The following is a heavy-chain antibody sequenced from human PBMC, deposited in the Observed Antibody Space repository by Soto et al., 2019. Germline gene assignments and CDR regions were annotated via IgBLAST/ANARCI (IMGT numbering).Heavy chain of an antibody. CDR2: ISYDGSNK. V-gene: IGHV3-30*18. J-gene: IGHJ4*02. D-gene: IGHD5-18*01. Sequence: QVQLVESGGGVVQPGRSLRLSCAASGFTFSSYGMHWVRQAPGKGLEWVAVISYDGSNKYYADSMKGRFTISRDNSKNTLYLQMNSLRAEDTAVYYCAKEGGGGYSYGFDYWGQGTLVTVSS. CDR3: AKEGGGGYSYGFDY. CDR1: GFTFSSYG.